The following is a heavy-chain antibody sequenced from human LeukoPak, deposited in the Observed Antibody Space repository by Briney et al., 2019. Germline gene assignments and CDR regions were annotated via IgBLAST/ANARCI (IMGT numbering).Heavy chain of an antibody. J-gene: IGHJ4*02. V-gene: IGHV4-38-2*02. CDR2: IYHSGST. Sequence: SETLSLTCAVSGYSISSGYYWGWIRQPPGKGLEWIGSIYHSGSTYDNPSLKSRVTISVDTSKNQVSLKVNSVTAADTAVYYCARDYYDSRGGNDYWGQGTLVTVSS. CDR3: ARDYYDSRGGNDY. D-gene: IGHD3-22*01. CDR1: GYSISSGYY.